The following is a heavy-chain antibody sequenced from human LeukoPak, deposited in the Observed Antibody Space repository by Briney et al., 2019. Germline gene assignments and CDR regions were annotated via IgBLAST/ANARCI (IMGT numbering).Heavy chain of an antibody. V-gene: IGHV3-30*03. CDR3: ARGPRWELLSYYYYGMDV. Sequence: PGRSLRLSCAASGLTFSTYGMHWVRQAPGKGLEWVAVISYDAINKYYADSVKGRFTISRDNAKNSLYLQMNSLRDEDTAVYYCARGPRWELLSYYYYGMDVWGQGTTVTVSS. D-gene: IGHD1-26*01. CDR1: GLTFSTYG. CDR2: ISYDAINK. J-gene: IGHJ6*02.